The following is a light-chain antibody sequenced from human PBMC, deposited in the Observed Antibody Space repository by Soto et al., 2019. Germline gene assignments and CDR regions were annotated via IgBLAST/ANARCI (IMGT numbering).Light chain of an antibody. V-gene: IGKV3-11*01. CDR2: DAS. CDR1: QSIGRY. J-gene: IGKJ4*01. CDR3: QQRANWLT. Sequence: EIVLTQSPATLSLSPGERVTLSCRASQSIGRYLAWYQHKPGQAPRLLIYDASNRATGIPARFSGSGSGTDFTLTISNLEPEDFADYYCQQRANWLTFGGGTKVEIK.